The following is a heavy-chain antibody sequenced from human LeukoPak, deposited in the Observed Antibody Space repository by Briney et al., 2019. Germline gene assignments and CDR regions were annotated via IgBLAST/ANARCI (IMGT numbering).Heavy chain of an antibody. CDR2: MNPNSGNT. J-gene: IGHJ6*03. CDR3: ATVNREQVARWGYYYYYMDV. CDR1: GYTFTSYD. V-gene: IGHV1-8*01. D-gene: IGHD1/OR15-1a*01. Sequence: GASVKVSCKASGYTFTSYDINWVRQATGQGLEWMGWMNPNSGNTGYAQKFQGRVTMTRNTSISTAYMELSSLRSEDTAVYYCATVNREQVARWGYYYYYMDVWGKGTAVTVSS.